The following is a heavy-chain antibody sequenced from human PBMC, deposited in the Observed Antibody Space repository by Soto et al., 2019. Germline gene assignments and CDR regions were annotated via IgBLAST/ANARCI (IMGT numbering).Heavy chain of an antibody. V-gene: IGHV1-18*04. CDR1: GYTFTIYG. J-gene: IGHJ4*02. Sequence: AAVKVSCKASGYTFTIYGISWVRQAPGQGLEWMGWISAYNGNTNYAQKLQGRVTMTTDTSTSTAYMELRSLRSDDTAVHYCAREYYDDSSGYSPVYCFDYWGQGTLVTVSS. CDR2: ISAYNGNT. CDR3: AREYYDDSSGYSPVYCFDY. D-gene: IGHD3-22*01.